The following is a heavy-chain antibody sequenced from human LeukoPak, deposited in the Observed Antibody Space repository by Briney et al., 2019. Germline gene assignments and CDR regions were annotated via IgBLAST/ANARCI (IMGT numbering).Heavy chain of an antibody. Sequence: SETLSLTCAVYGGSFSGYYWSWIRQPPGKGLEWIGEINHSGSTNYNPSLKSRVTISVDTSKNQFSLKLSSVTAADTAVYYCARGSIAVAGTGDYWGQGTLVTVSS. J-gene: IGHJ4*02. V-gene: IGHV4-34*01. CDR1: GGSFSGYY. CDR2: INHSGST. CDR3: ARGSIAVAGTGDY. D-gene: IGHD6-19*01.